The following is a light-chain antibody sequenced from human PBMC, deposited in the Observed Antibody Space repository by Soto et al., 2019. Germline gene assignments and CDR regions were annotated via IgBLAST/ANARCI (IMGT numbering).Light chain of an antibody. V-gene: IGLV2-23*02. J-gene: IGLJ1*01. CDR3: CSYAGSSTYYV. CDR1: SSDVGSYNL. Sequence: QSVRTQPASIAGTPGDAITISSTGTSSDVGSYNLVSWYQQHPGKAPKLMIYEVSKRPSGVSNRFSGSKSGNTASLTISGLQAEDEADYYCCSYAGSSTYYVFGTGTKVTGL. CDR2: EVS.